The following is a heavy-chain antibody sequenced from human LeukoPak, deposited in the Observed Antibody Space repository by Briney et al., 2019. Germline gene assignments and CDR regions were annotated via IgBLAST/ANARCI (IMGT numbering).Heavy chain of an antibody. CDR3: AKDYCGSYCQAY. Sequence: GGSLRLSCAGSGFTFSAFAMSWVRQAPGRGLEWVSTITKNGDTAYYEDSVKGRFTISRDNSKNTLYLQMNSLRAEDTAVYYCAKDYCGSYCQAYWRQGTQVIVSS. CDR2: ITKNGDTA. CDR1: GFTFSAFA. V-gene: IGHV3-23*01. J-gene: IGHJ4*02. D-gene: IGHD1-26*01.